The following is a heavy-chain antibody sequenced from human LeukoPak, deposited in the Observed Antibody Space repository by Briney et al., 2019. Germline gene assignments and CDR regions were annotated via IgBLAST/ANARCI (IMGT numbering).Heavy chain of an antibody. D-gene: IGHD4-17*01. J-gene: IGHJ4*02. CDR1: GFTFSNYA. CDR3: AKLVSVTTKDFDY. CDR2: VGTSADRT. V-gene: IGHV3-23*01. Sequence: GGSLRLSCAASGFTFSNYAMCLVRQSPGKVLALVSTVGTSADRTLYADSVKGRFTISRDNSKSTLYVQMNGLRAEDTAVYFCAKLVSVTTKDFDYWGQGTLVTVSS.